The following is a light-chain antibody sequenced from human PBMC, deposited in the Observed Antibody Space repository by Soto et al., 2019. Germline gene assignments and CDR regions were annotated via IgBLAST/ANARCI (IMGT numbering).Light chain of an antibody. CDR2: GAS. CDR3: QQYGSSPGYT. V-gene: IGKV3-20*01. J-gene: IGKJ2*01. Sequence: EIVLTQSPGTLSLSPGERATLSCRASQSVSSSYLAWYQQKPGQAPRLVIYGASSRATGIPDRFSGSGSGTDFPLTISRLEPEDFAVYYCQQYGSSPGYTFGQGTKLEIK. CDR1: QSVSSSY.